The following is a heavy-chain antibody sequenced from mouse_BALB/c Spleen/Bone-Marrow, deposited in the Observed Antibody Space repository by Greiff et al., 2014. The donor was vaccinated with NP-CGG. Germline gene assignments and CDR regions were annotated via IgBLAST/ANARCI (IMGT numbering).Heavy chain of an antibody. D-gene: IGHD3-3*01. J-gene: IGHJ3*01. CDR1: GYTFTDYA. CDR2: ITTCSANA. CDR3: ARGGTGPFPY. Sequence: QVQLQQSGPELARPGESVKISCKGSGYTFTDYAMHWVKQSHAKSLEWIGVITTCSANAKYNQKFKGKATMTVDKSSSTAYLEPARLTSEDSDIYYCARGGTGPFPYWGQGTLVTVSA. V-gene: IGHV1-67*01.